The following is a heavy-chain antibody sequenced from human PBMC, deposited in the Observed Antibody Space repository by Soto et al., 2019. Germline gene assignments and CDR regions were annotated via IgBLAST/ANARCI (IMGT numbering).Heavy chain of an antibody. J-gene: IGHJ6*02. Sequence: SETLSLTSTVSGGSISIYYWSWIRQPPGKGLEWIGYIYYSGSTNYNPSLKSRVTISVDTSKNQFSLKLSSVTAADTALYYCARDREYYYDSSGYRHYYVMDVWGQGTTVTVSS. CDR3: ARDREYYYDSSGYRHYYVMDV. V-gene: IGHV4-59*01. CDR1: GGSISIYY. CDR2: IYYSGST. D-gene: IGHD3-22*01.